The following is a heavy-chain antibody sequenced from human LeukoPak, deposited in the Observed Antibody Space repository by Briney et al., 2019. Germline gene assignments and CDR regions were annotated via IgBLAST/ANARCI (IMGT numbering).Heavy chain of an antibody. CDR2: TYYRSKWYN. CDR1: GDSVSTNSAA. Sequence: SQTLSLTCAISGDSVSTNSAAWDWIRQSPSRGLEWLGRTYYRSKWYNDYVVSVKSRITINPDTSQNQFSLQLSSVTPEDTAVYYCAREVTDAFDTWGQGTMVTVSS. J-gene: IGHJ3*02. V-gene: IGHV6-1*01. D-gene: IGHD4-11*01. CDR3: AREVTDAFDT.